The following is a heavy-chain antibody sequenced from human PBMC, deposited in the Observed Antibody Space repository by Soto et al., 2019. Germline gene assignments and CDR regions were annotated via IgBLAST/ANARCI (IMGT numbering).Heavy chain of an antibody. J-gene: IGHJ4*02. CDR1: GFYFASYV. Sequence: EVQLLESGGNLVQPGGSLRLSCAASGFYFASYVMSWVRQAPGNGLEFVSSITESGATKYYADSVKGRFTISRDNSKSILYLQMNSLGAEDTAIYYCAPLWREGDYEVCWGQGVQVSVSS. V-gene: IGHV3-23*01. CDR2: ITESGATK. D-gene: IGHD4-17*01. CDR3: APLWREGDYEVC.